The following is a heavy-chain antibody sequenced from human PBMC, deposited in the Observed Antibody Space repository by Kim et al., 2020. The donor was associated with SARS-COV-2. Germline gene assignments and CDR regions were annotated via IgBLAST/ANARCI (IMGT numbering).Heavy chain of an antibody. CDR1: GFTFSSYG. J-gene: IGHJ6*02. Sequence: GGSLRLSCAASGFTFSSYGMHWVRQAPGKGLEWVAVIWYDGSNKYYADSVKGRFTISRDNSKNTLYLQMNSLRAEDTAVYYCAKEYYYGSGSYSPYYYYYGMDVWGQGTTVTVSS. CDR2: IWYDGSNK. D-gene: IGHD3-10*01. V-gene: IGHV3-33*06. CDR3: AKEYYYGSGSYSPYYYYYGMDV.